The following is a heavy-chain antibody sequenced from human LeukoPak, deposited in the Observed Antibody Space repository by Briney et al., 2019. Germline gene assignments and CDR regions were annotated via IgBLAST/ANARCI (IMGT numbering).Heavy chain of an antibody. CDR3: AREEIGITGNYFYY. Sequence: GASLKISCKGSGSIFTSYWIGWVRQLPGKGLEWMGIIYPGDSDTRYSPSFQGLVTISADKSSSTAYLQWSSLKASDTAMYYCAREEIGITGNYFYYWGQGTLVTVSS. V-gene: IGHV5-51*01. CDR2: IYPGDSDT. J-gene: IGHJ4*02. CDR1: GSIFTSYW. D-gene: IGHD1-20*01.